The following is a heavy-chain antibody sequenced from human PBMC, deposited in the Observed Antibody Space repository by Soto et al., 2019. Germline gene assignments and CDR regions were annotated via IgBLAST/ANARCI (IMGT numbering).Heavy chain of an antibody. J-gene: IGHJ5*02. CDR1: GDSVSSGDYY. D-gene: IGHD3-16*01. Sequence: LTCTVSGDSVSSGDYYWTWIRQPPGKGLEWVGHIYFSGRTNYIPSLESRVTISLDTSKNQFSLKLTSVTAADTAVYYCARVPIDTYMIYWSDPWGQGTLVTVSS. CDR2: IYFSGRT. V-gene: IGHV4-61*08. CDR3: ARVPIDTYMIYWSDP.